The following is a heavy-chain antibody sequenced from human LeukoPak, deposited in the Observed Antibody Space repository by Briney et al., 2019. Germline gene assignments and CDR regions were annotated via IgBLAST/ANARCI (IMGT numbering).Heavy chain of an antibody. Sequence: LSLTCTVSGGSISSSSYYWGWIRQPPGKGLEWVSLIYSSGSTYYADSVKGRFTISRDNSKNTLSLQMNSLRAEDTAVYYCARTVVSGDGHKVGYFDYWGQGTLVTVSS. CDR1: GGSISSSSYY. J-gene: IGHJ4*02. V-gene: IGHV3-53*01. CDR2: IYSSGST. CDR3: ARTVVSGDGHKVGYFDY. D-gene: IGHD5-24*01.